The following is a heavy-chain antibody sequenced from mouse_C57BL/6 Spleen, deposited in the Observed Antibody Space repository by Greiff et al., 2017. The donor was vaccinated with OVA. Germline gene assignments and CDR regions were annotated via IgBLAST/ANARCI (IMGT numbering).Heavy chain of an antibody. D-gene: IGHD4-1*01. Sequence: QVQLKESGPGLVAPSQSLSITCTVSGFSLTSYGVHWVRQPPGKGLEWLVVIWSDGSTTYNSALKSRLGISKDNSKSHVFLKMSSLQTDDTAMYYCARGLGRELMDYWGQGTSVTVSS. V-gene: IGHV2-6*03. J-gene: IGHJ4*01. CDR1: GFSLTSYG. CDR2: IWSDGST. CDR3: ARGLGRELMDY.